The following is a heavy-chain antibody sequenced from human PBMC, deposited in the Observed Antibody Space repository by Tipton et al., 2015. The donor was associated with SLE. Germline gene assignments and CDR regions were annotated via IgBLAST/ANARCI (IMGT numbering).Heavy chain of an antibody. Sequence: TLSLTCAVYGGSFSGYYWSWIRQPPGRGLEWIGEINQSGSTNNNPSLKSRVTISFDTSKNQFSLKLSSVTAADTAVYYCARGRRYYDFWTAMDVWGKGTTVTVSS. CDR3: ARGRRYYDFWTAMDV. V-gene: IGHV4-34*01. D-gene: IGHD3-3*01. CDR1: GGSFSGYY. CDR2: INQSGST. J-gene: IGHJ6*03.